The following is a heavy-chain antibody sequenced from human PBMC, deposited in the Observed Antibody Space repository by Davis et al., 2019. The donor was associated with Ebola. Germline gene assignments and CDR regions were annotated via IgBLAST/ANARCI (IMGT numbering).Heavy chain of an antibody. CDR3: AKSGLSFGVVKYHYGMDV. J-gene: IGHJ6*04. Sequence: GGSLRLSCAASGFTFSSYGMHWVRQAPGKGLEWGAFIRYDGSNKYYADSVKGRFTISRDNSKKTLYLQMNSLRAEDTAVYYCAKSGLSFGVVKYHYGMDVWGKGTTVTVSS. CDR2: IRYDGSNK. V-gene: IGHV3-30*02. D-gene: IGHD3-3*01. CDR1: GFTFSSYG.